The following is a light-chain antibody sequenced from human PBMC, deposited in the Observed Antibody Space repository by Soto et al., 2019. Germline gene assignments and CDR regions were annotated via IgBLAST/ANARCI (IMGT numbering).Light chain of an antibody. CDR2: KAS. Sequence: DIQMTQSPSTLSASVGDRVTITCRASQSISSWLAWYQQKPGKAPKLLIYKASSLESGVPSRFSGSGSGTEFTLTISSLQPDEFATYYCQQYNSYPWTFGQGPKVEIK. CDR3: QQYNSYPWT. V-gene: IGKV1-5*03. J-gene: IGKJ1*01. CDR1: QSISSW.